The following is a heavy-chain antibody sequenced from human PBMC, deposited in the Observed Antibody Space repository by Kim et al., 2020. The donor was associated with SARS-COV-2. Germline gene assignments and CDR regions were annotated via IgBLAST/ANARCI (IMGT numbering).Heavy chain of an antibody. CDR2: ISSSSSYI. V-gene: IGHV3-21*01. D-gene: IGHD3-9*01. CDR1: GFTFSSYS. J-gene: IGHJ3*02. CDR3: ARPRRGDILTGSDAFDI. Sequence: GGSLRLSCAASGFTFSSYSMNWVRQAPGKGLEWVSSISSSSSYIYYADSVKGRFTISRDNAKNSLYLQMNSLRAEDTAVYYCARPRRGDILTGSDAFDIWGQGTMVTVSS.